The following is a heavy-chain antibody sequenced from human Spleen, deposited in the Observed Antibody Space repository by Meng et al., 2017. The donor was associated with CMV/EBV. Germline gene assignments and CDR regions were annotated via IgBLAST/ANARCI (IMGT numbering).Heavy chain of an antibody. CDR3: ARVDEGSYGMDV. CDR2: INPDSGGT. D-gene: IGHD3-9*01. CDR1: GYTFTGYY. Sequence: ASVKVSCKASGYTFTGYYMYWVRQAPGQGLEWMGWINPDSGGTNHAQKFQGRVTMTRDTSISTAYMELSRLRSDDTAVYYCARVDEGSYGMDVWGQGTTVTVSS. V-gene: IGHV1-2*02. J-gene: IGHJ6*02.